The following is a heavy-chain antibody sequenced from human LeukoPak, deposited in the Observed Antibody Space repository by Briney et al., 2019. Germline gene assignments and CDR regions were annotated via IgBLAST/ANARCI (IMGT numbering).Heavy chain of an antibody. Sequence: SETLSLTCTVSGGSISSSSYYWGWIRQPPGKGLEWIGNIYYSGSTYYNPFLKSRVTISVDTSKNQFSLKLSSVTAADTAVYYCASGYDNSGYYYVPDYWGQGTLVTVSS. CDR2: IYYSGST. D-gene: IGHD3-22*01. V-gene: IGHV4-39*01. CDR1: GGSISSSSYY. J-gene: IGHJ4*02. CDR3: ASGYDNSGYYYVPDY.